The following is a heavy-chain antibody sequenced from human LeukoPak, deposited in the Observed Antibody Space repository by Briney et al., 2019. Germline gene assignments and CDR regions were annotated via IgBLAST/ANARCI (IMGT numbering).Heavy chain of an antibody. CDR3: ARGPTMKMDV. J-gene: IGHJ6*04. CDR1: GFTFNTYA. CDR2: INSDGINT. Sequence: GGSLRLSCAGSGFTFNTYAMSWVRQAPGKGLEWVSRINSDGINTSYADSVKGRFTISRDNAKNTLNLQMNSLRAEDTAVYYCARGPTMKMDVWGKGTTVTVSS. D-gene: IGHD3-22*01. V-gene: IGHV3-74*01.